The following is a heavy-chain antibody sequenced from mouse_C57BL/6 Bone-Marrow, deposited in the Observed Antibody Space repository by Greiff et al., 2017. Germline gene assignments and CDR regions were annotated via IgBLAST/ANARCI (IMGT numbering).Heavy chain of an antibody. Sequence: QVQLKQPGAELVKPGASVKLSCKASGYTFTSYWMHWVKQRPGQGLEWIGMIHPNSGSTNYNEKFKSKATLTVDKSSSTAYMKLSSLTSEDSAVYYCARLGYGNSYYWGQGTTLTVSS. CDR3: ARLGYGNSYY. CDR2: IHPNSGST. J-gene: IGHJ2*01. CDR1: GYTFTSYW. D-gene: IGHD2-1*01. V-gene: IGHV1-64*01.